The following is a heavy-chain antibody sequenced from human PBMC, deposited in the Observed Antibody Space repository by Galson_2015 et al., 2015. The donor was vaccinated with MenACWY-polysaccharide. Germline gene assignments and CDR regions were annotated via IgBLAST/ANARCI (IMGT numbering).Heavy chain of an antibody. D-gene: IGHD3-10*01. V-gene: IGHV4-39*07. Sequence: ETLSLTCSVSGDSIINYSYYWGWLRQAPGKGLEWIATIYYTGGTYYSPSLQSRATISVDTSKSQFSLTLTSVTAADSAVYFCARNGTTVHSDSGTFSNGAFDTWGPGILVTVSS. CDR3: ARNGTTVHSDSGTFSNGAFDT. CDR1: GDSIINYSYY. J-gene: IGHJ4*01. CDR2: IYYTGGT.